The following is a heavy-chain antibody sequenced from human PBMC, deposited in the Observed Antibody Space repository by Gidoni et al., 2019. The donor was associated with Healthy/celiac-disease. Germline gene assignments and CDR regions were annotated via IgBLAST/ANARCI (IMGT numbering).Heavy chain of an antibody. CDR1: GFTFSRYR. Sequence: ELQLVESGGGLVQPGWSLRLSCAASGFTFSRYRINWVRQAPGKWLEWVSYISSSSSTIYYADSVKGRFIISRDNAKNSLYLQMNSLRDEDTAVYFCARDRREGYCSSTSCYYYYGMDVWGQGTTVTVSS. D-gene: IGHD2-2*01. CDR3: ARDRREGYCSSTSCYYYYGMDV. CDR2: ISSSSSTI. V-gene: IGHV3-48*02. J-gene: IGHJ6*02.